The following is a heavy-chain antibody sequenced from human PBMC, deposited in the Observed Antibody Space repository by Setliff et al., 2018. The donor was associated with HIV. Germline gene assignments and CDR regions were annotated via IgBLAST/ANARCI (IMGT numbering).Heavy chain of an antibody. CDR3: ARHRDPPGTSWIFYHYYMDL. V-gene: IGHV4-59*08. J-gene: IGHJ6*03. CDR2: IYYSGST. CDR1: GASISSHY. D-gene: IGHD6-13*01. Sequence: SETLSLTCSVSGASISSHYWNWIRQPPGKGLEWIGYIYYSGSTNYNPSLKSRVTISVDTSKNQFSLKLTSVTAADTGVYYCARHRDPPGTSWIFYHYYMDLWGGGTTVTVS.